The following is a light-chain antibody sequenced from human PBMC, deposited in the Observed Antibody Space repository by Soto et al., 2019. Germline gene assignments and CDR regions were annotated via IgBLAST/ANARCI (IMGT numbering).Light chain of an antibody. CDR2: DAS. CDR1: QSISSW. Sequence: DIQMTQSPSTLSASVGDRVTITCRASQSISSWLAWYQQKPGKDPKLLIYDASSLESGVPSRFSGSGSGADFPLTISSLQPDDFATYYCQQYNSYSRTFGQGTKVAIK. CDR3: QQYNSYSRT. J-gene: IGKJ1*01. V-gene: IGKV1-5*01.